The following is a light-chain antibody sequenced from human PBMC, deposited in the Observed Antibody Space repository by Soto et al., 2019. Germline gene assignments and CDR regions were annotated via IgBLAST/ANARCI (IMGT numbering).Light chain of an antibody. CDR3: QQRSRWPPT. V-gene: IGKV3-11*01. CDR2: DAS. Sequence: EVVLTQSPATLSFSPGERATLSCRASQSIATYLAWYQQKPGRAPSLLIFDASNRATGIPARFSGSGSGTDFTLTISSLEPEDFATYYCQQRSRWPPTFGHGTKV. CDR1: QSIATY. J-gene: IGKJ1*01.